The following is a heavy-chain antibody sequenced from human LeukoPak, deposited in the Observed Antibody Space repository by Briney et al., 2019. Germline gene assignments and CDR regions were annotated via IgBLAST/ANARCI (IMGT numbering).Heavy chain of an antibody. J-gene: IGHJ4*02. D-gene: IGHD5-18*01. CDR3: AKDFIYSYGQFDY. CDR1: GFTFSSYA. V-gene: IGHV3-23*01. CDR2: ISGSGGST. Sequence: GGALRLSCAASGFTFSSYAMSWVRQAPGKGLEWVSAISGSGGSTYYADSVKGRFTISRDNSKNTLYLQMNSLRAEDTAVYYCAKDFIYSYGQFDYWGQGTLVTVSS.